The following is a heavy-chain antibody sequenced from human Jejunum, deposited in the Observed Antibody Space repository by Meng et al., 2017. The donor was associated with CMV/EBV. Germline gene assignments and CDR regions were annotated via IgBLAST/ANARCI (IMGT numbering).Heavy chain of an antibody. CDR1: TFSYYW. CDR3: VRDAGRRDGYNYLGYFDY. Sequence: TFSYYWMHWVRQVPGKGLVWVSTINADGSSPTYADSVKGRFTISRDNAKNTLYLQMDSLRADDSAVYYCVRDAGRRDGYNYLGYFDYWGQGTLVTVSS. V-gene: IGHV3-74*01. D-gene: IGHD5-24*01. J-gene: IGHJ4*02. CDR2: INADGSSP.